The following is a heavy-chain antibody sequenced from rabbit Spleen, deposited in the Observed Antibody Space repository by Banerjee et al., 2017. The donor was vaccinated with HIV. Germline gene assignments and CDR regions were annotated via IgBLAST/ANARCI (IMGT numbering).Heavy chain of an antibody. J-gene: IGHJ4*01. CDR1: GFDFSSNA. V-gene: IGHV1S45*01. CDR3: VREAGYGGYGDGNL. Sequence: QEQLVESGGGLVQPEGSLTLTCKASGFDFSSNAMCWVRQAPGKGLEWIAWIYGSGPTYYTRWATISRTSSTTVTLQMTSLTAADTATYFCVREAGYGGYGDGNLWGQGTLVTVS. D-gene: IGHD6-1*01. CDR2: IYGSGPT.